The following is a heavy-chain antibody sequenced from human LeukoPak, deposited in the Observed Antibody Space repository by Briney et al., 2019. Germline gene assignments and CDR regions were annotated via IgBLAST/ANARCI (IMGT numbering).Heavy chain of an antibody. J-gene: IGHJ4*01. Sequence: SETLSLTCTVSGGSISSSSYYWGWIRQPPGKGLEWIGSIYYSGSTYYNPSLKSRVTISVDTSKNMFSLKVTSVTAADTAVYYCARAGPGYSYGYTPFSFDSWGQGTLVTVSS. CDR2: IYYSGST. V-gene: IGHV4-39*07. CDR3: ARAGPGYSYGYTPFSFDS. CDR1: GGSISSSSYY. D-gene: IGHD5-18*01.